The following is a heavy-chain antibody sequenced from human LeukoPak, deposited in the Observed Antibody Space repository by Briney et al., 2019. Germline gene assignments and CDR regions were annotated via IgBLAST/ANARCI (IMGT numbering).Heavy chain of an antibody. CDR2: IIPIFGTA. CDR1: GGTFSSYA. D-gene: IGHD5-24*01. V-gene: IGHV1-69*06. J-gene: IGHJ5*02. CDR3: ARAAGYKRFWFDP. Sequence: SVKVSCKASGGTFSSYAISWVRQAPGQGLEWMGGIIPIFGTANYAQKFQGRVTITADKSTSTAYMELSSLRSEDTAVYYCARAAGYKRFWFDPWGQGTLVTVSS.